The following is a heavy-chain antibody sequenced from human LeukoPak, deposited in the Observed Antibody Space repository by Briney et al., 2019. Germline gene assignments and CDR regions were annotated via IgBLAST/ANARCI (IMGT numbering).Heavy chain of an antibody. J-gene: IGHJ6*03. CDR2: IYTSGST. D-gene: IGHD3-16*01. CDR1: GGSISSYY. CDR3: ARGLRNTPPADYYYYYMDV. V-gene: IGHV4-4*07. Sequence: SETLSLTCTVSGGSISSYYWSWIRQPAGKGLEWTGRIYTSGSTNYNPSLKSRVTMSVDTSKNQFSLKLSSVTAADTAVYYCARGLRNTPPADYYYYYMDVWGKGTTVTVSS.